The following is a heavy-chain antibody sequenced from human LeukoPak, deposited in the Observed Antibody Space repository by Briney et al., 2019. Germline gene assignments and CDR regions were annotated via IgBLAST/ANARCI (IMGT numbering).Heavy chain of an antibody. J-gene: IGHJ6*03. CDR3: ARRPYYYGSGGIYYYYYMDV. D-gene: IGHD3-10*01. CDR2: IYYSGST. CDR1: GGSISSSSYY. Sequence: SETLSLTCTVSGGSISSSSYYWGWIRQPPGKGLEWIGSIYYSGSTYYNPSLKSRVTISVDTSKNQFSLKLSSVTAADTAVYYCARRPYYYGSGGIYYYYYMDVWGKGTTVTISS. V-gene: IGHV4-39*01.